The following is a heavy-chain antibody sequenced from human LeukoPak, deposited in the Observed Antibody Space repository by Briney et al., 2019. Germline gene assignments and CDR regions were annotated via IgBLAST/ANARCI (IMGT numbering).Heavy chain of an antibody. CDR1: GFTFSSYS. V-gene: IGHV3-21*04. CDR3: AKDLNVLLWFGELFRDAFDI. CDR2: FTSGSRSI. D-gene: IGHD3-10*01. J-gene: IGHJ3*02. Sequence: GGSLRLSCAASGFTFSSYSMTWVRQAPGKGLEWVSSFTSGSRSIYYADSVKGRFTISRDNSKNTLYLQMNSLRAEDTAVYYCAKDLNVLLWFGELFRDAFDIWGQGTMVTVSS.